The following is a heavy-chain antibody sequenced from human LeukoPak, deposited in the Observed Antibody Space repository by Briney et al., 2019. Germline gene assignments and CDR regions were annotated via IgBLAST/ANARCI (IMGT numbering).Heavy chain of an antibody. CDR2: ISYDGSNK. CDR1: GFTFSSYA. CDR3: ARVQWLDEYYFDY. Sequence: GGSLRLSCAASGFTFSSYAMHWVRQAPGKGLEWVAVISYDGSNKYYADSVKGRFTISRDNSKNTLYLQMNSLRAEDTAVYYCARVQWLDEYYFDYWGQGTLVTVSS. J-gene: IGHJ4*02. V-gene: IGHV3-30-3*01. D-gene: IGHD6-19*01.